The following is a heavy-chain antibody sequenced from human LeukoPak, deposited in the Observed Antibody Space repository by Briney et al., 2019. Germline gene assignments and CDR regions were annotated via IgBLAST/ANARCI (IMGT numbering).Heavy chain of an antibody. CDR2: IRYDGSNK. CDR3: ARGGSYLSAFDI. V-gene: IGHV3-30*02. CDR1: GFTFSSYG. D-gene: IGHD1-26*01. Sequence: GGSLRLSCAASGFTFSSYGMHWVRQAPGKGLEWVAFIRYDGSNKYYADSVKGRFTISRDNSKNTLYLQMNSLRAEDTAVYYCARGGSYLSAFDIWGRGTMVTVSS. J-gene: IGHJ3*02.